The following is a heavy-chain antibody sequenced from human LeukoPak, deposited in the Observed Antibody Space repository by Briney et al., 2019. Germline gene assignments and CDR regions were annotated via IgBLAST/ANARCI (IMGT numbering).Heavy chain of an antibody. D-gene: IGHD4-17*01. Sequence: ASVKVSCKASGYTFTSYGISWVRQAPGQGLEWMGGIIPIFGTANYAQKFQGRVTITADESTSTAYMELSSLRSEDTAVYYCARDNYGDYNFDYWGQGTLVTVSS. CDR3: ARDNYGDYNFDY. CDR1: GYTFTSYG. CDR2: IIPIFGTA. V-gene: IGHV1-69*13. J-gene: IGHJ4*02.